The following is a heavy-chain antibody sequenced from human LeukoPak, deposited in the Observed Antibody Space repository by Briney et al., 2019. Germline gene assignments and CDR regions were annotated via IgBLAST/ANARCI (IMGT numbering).Heavy chain of an antibody. J-gene: IGHJ3*02. CDR2: IYYSGST. Sequence: SSETLSLTCAVSGGSIRSYYWSWIRQPPGEGLEWIGYIYYSGSTNYNPSLKSRVTMSVDTSKNQFSLKLSSVTAADTAVYYCARYQTPIAAAGSRYAFDIWGQGTMVTVSS. CDR1: GGSIRSYY. CDR3: ARYQTPIAAAGSRYAFDI. V-gene: IGHV4-59*01. D-gene: IGHD6-13*01.